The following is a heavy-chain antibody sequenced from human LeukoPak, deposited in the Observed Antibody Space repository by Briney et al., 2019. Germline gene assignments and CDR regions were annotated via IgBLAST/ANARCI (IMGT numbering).Heavy chain of an antibody. Sequence: EASVKVSCKASGFTFTSYDINWVRQASGQGLEWMGWMNPNNGNTGYAQKFQGRVTVTRDTSTSTVHMELSGLRSEDTAVYYCARDQEGFDYWGQGTLVTVSS. V-gene: IGHV1-8*01. CDR2: MNPNNGNT. J-gene: IGHJ4*02. CDR3: ARDQEGFDY. CDR1: GFTFTSYD.